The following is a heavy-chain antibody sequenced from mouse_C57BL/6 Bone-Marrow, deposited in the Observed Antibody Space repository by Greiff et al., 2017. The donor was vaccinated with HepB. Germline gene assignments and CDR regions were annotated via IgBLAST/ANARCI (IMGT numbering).Heavy chain of an antibody. V-gene: IGHV1-81*01. CDR1: GYTFTSYG. Sequence: QVQLQQSGAELARPGASVKLSCKASGYTFTSYGISWVKQRTGQGLEWIGEIYPRSGNTYYNEKFKGKATLTADKSSSTAYMELRSLTSEDSAVYFCARKGTTVPWYFDVWGTGTTVTVSS. CDR2: IYPRSGNT. CDR3: ARKGTTVPWYFDV. D-gene: IGHD1-1*01. J-gene: IGHJ1*03.